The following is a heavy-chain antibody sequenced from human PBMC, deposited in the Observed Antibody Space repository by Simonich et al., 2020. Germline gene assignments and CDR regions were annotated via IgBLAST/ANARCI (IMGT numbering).Heavy chain of an antibody. CDR3: AREKWLRFAFDI. CDR2: ISSSGSTR. CDR1: GFTFSSYE. Sequence: PGGTLRLSCAASGFTFSSYEMNCVRQAPGKGLEWVSYISSSGSTRYYTDSVKGRVTISGDNAKNSLYLQMNSLIAEDTAVYYCAREKWLRFAFDIWGQGTMVTVSS. J-gene: IGHJ3*02. D-gene: IGHD5-12*01. V-gene: IGHV3-48*03.